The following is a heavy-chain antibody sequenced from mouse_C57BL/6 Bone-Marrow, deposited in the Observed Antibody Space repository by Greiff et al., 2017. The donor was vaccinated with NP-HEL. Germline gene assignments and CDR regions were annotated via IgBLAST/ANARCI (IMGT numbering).Heavy chain of an antibody. CDR2: INPNNGGT. CDR3: ARDSGYSFDY. J-gene: IGHJ2*01. Sequence: QVQLQQPGTELVKPGASVKLSCTASGYTFTSYWMHWLKPRPGQGLEWIGNINPNNGGTNDNEKFKTKATLTVDKSSSTAYMQLSSLTSEDSAVYYCARDSGYSFDYWGQGTTLTVSS. V-gene: IGHV1-53*01. D-gene: IGHD3-2*02. CDR1: GYTFTSYW.